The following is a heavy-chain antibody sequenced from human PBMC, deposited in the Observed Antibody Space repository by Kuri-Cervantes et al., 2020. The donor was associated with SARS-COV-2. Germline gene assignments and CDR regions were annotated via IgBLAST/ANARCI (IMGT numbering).Heavy chain of an antibody. CDR2: ISAYNGNT. J-gene: IGHJ6*02. Sequence: ASVKVSCKASGYTFTSYGISWVRQAPGQGLEWMGWISAYNGNTNYAPKLQGRVTMTTDTSTSTAYMELRSLRSDDTAVYYCARRIAAAGYYYYYGMDVWGQGTTVTVSS. D-gene: IGHD6-13*01. CDR3: ARRIAAAGYYYYYGMDV. V-gene: IGHV1-18*04. CDR1: GYTFTSYG.